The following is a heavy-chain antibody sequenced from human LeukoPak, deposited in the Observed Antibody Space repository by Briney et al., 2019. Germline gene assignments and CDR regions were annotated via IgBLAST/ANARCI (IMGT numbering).Heavy chain of an antibody. Sequence: ASVKVSCKVSGYTLTELSMHWVRQAPGKGLEWMGGFDPEDGETIYAQKFQGRVTMTEDTSTDTAYMELSSLRSDDTAVYYCARVAHSSGWKKRFDYWGQETLVTVSS. CDR2: FDPEDGET. J-gene: IGHJ4*02. CDR1: GYTLTELS. D-gene: IGHD6-19*01. V-gene: IGHV1-24*01. CDR3: ARVAHSSGWKKRFDY.